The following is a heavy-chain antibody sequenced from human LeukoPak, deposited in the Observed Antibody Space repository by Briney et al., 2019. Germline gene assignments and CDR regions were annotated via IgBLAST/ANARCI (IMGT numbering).Heavy chain of an antibody. Sequence: GGTLRLSCAVSGFTFSGCSMNWVSRAPGKGLEGGSYISSHSGTIYYADSVKGRFTISRDNAKNSLSLQMNSVSAEDTAVYYCARDRLNSVSYRVMTYWGQGTLVTVSS. CDR2: ISSHSGTI. CDR1: GFTFSGCS. V-gene: IGHV3-48*04. CDR3: ARDRLNSVSYRVMTY. J-gene: IGHJ4*02. D-gene: IGHD1-26*01.